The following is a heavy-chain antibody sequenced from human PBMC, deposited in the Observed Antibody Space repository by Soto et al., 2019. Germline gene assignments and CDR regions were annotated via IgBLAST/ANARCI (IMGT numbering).Heavy chain of an antibody. J-gene: IGHJ3*02. CDR1: GGSISSSGDF. CDR2: IYFTGST. Sequence: SETLSLTCTVSGGSISSSGDFGGWIRQPQGKGLEWIGSIYFTGSTYYNPSLKSRLTIFVDTSKNLFSLNVTSVTAADTAVYYCARQGDAFDIWGQGTMVTVSS. V-gene: IGHV4-39*01. CDR3: ARQGDAFDI.